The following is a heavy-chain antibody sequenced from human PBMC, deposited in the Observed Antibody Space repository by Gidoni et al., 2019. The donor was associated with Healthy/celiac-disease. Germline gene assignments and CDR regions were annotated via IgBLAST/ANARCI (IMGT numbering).Heavy chain of an antibody. CDR2: ISSSSSYI. V-gene: IGHV3-21*01. CDR3: ARDIYSGSYFPDY. CDR1: GFTFSSYS. D-gene: IGHD1-26*01. Sequence: EVQLVESGGGLVKPGGSLRLSCAASGFTFSSYSMNWVRQAPGKGLEWVSSISSSSSYIYYADSVKGRFTISRDNAKNSLYLQMNSLRAEDTAVYYCARDIYSGSYFPDYWGQGTLVTVSS. J-gene: IGHJ4*02.